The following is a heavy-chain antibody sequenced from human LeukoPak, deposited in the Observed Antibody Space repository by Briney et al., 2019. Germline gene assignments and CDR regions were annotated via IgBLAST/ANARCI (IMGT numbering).Heavy chain of an antibody. Sequence: ASVKVSCKASGYTYTSYGINWVRQAPGQGLEWMGWISGNSGKTSYAQKFQGRVTMTTDTSTTTVYMELRSLRSDDTAVYYCARGTVSRQDYYYMDVWGKGTTVTVSS. CDR2: ISGNSGKT. D-gene: IGHD3/OR15-3a*01. CDR1: GYTYTSYG. J-gene: IGHJ6*03. V-gene: IGHV1-18*01. CDR3: ARGTVSRQDYYYMDV.